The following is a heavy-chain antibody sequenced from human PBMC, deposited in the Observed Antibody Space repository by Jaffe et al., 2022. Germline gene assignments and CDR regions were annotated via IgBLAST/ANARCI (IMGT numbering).Heavy chain of an antibody. CDR2: INGGKGTT. J-gene: IGHJ4*02. CDR1: GYSFSSYA. D-gene: IGHD3-10*01. CDR3: ARGGSGLQDY. Sequence: QVQLVQSGAEVKKPGASVKVSCKTSGYSFSSYALHWVRQAPGQRLEWMGWINGGKGTTKYSEKFQGRVTITSDIYASTAYMELRSLRSADTAVYFCARGGSGLQDYWGQGTLVTVSS. V-gene: IGHV1-3*01.